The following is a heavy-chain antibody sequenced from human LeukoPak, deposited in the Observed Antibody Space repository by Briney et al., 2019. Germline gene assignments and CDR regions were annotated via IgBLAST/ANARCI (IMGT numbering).Heavy chain of an antibody. CDR3: ARVSSFPGTSYYYMDV. J-gene: IGHJ6*03. V-gene: IGHV4-34*01. Sequence: SETLSLTCAVYGGSFSGYYWSWIRQPPGKGLEWIGEINHSGSTNYNPSLKSRVTISVDTSKNQFTLKLSSVTAADTAVYYCARVSSFPGTSYYYMDVWGKGTTVTVSS. CDR2: INHSGST. D-gene: IGHD1-1*01. CDR1: GGSFSGYY.